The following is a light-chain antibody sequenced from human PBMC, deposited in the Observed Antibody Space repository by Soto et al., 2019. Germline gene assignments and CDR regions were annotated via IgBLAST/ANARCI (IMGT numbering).Light chain of an antibody. CDR2: GAS. CDR3: QQYGSLPYT. V-gene: IGKV3-20*01. CDR1: QSVSSNY. Sequence: EIVLTQSPGTLSLSPGEGATLSCRASQSVSSNYLAWYQQRPDQAPRLLIFGASSRATDISDRFSGSGSGTDFTLTISRLEPEDSAVYSCQQYGSLPYTFGQGTKLEI. J-gene: IGKJ2*01.